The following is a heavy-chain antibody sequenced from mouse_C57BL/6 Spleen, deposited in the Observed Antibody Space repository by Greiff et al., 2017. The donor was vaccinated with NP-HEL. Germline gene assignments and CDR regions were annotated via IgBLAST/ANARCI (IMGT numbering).Heavy chain of an antibody. V-gene: IGHV5-17*01. D-gene: IGHD6-1*01. Sequence: DVMLVESGGGLVKPGGSLKLSCAASGFTFSDYGMHWVRQAPEKGLEWVAYISSGSSTIYYADTVKGRFTISRDNAKNTLFLQMTSLRSEDTAMYYCARPKQLQYYAMDYWGQGTSVTVSS. CDR3: ARPKQLQYYAMDY. CDR1: GFTFSDYG. J-gene: IGHJ4*01. CDR2: ISSGSSTI.